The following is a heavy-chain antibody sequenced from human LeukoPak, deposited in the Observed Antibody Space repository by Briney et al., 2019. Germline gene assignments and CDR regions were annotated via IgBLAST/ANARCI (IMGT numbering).Heavy chain of an antibody. CDR3: ARDQEGFDY. CDR1: GYTFTSNY. Sequence: ASAKVSCKASGYTFTSNYIHWVRQAPGQGLEWMGMIYPRDGSTSYAQKFQGRVTVTRDASTSTVHMELSGLRSEDTAVYYCARDQEGFDYWGQGTLVTVSS. CDR2: IYPRDGST. V-gene: IGHV1-46*01. J-gene: IGHJ4*02.